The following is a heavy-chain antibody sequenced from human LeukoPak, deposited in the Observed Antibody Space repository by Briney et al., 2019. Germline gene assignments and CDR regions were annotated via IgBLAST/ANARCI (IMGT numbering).Heavy chain of an antibody. D-gene: IGHD3-3*01. J-gene: IGHJ6*02. V-gene: IGHV3-64*01. CDR3: ARDLNYDFWSGPRSV. CDR2: ISSNGGST. CDR1: GFTFSSYA. Sequence: GGSLRLSCAASGFTFSSYAMHWVRQAPGKGLEYVSAISSNGGSTYYANSVKGRFTISRDNSKNTLYLQMNSLRAEDTAVYYCARDLNYDFWSGPRSVWGQGTTVTVSS.